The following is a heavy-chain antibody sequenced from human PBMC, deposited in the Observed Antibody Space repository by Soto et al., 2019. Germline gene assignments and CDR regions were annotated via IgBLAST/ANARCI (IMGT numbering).Heavy chain of an antibody. D-gene: IGHD5-12*01. CDR1: GYTFINYH. CDR3: AKSPRGDMATD. V-gene: IGHV1-18*01. J-gene: IGHJ1*01. CDR2: INTYNGVT. Sequence: QVQLVQPGGEVKKPGASVTVSCKASGYTFINYHITWVRQAPGQGLELMEWINTYNGVTDYARKFQGRVTMTRDTSTSTAYMELRNLGSDATAVYFCAKSPRGDMATDWGQGTLVTVYS.